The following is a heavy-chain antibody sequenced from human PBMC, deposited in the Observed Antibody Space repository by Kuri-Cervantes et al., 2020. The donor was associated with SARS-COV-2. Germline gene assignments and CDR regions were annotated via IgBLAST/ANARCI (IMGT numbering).Heavy chain of an antibody. J-gene: IGHJ4*02. Sequence: GESLKISCAASGFTFSSYWMSWVRQAPGKGLEWVANIKQDGSEKYYVDSVKGRFTISRDNARNSLYLQMNSLRAVDTAVYYCARTRTAFPYSSGWAFDYWGQGTLVTVSS. CDR3: ARTRTAFPYSSGWAFDY. CDR1: GFTFSSYW. CDR2: IKQDGSEK. V-gene: IGHV3-7*01. D-gene: IGHD6-19*01.